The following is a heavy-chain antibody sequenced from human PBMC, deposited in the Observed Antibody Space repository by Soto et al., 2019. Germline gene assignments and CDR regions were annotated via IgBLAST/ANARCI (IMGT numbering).Heavy chain of an antibody. J-gene: IGHJ5*02. CDR3: ARGTHSYSGSHELDA. D-gene: IGHD1-26*01. V-gene: IGHV3-23*04. Sequence: EVQLVESGGRLVQRGGSLRLSCSGSRFIFGDHVMDWVRQAPGKGLEWVAGISGSGNSPFFRDSVKGRFTISRDNSKNTVYLEMNNLRDEDSAMYFCARGTHSYSGSHELDAWGLGTLVTVSS. CDR1: RFIFGDHV. CDR2: ISGSGNSP.